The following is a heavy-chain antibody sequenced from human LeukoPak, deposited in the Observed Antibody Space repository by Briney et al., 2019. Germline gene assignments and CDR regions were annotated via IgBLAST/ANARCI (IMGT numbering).Heavy chain of an antibody. D-gene: IGHD3-16*01. J-gene: IGHJ6*03. CDR1: GGSISSYS. CDR3: ARVIYDYAREAYYYYYMDV. CDR2: IYYSGST. Sequence: PSETLSLTCTVSGGSISSYSWSWIRQPPGKGLEWIGYIYYSGSTNYNPSLKSRVTISVDTSKNQFSLKLSSVTAADTAVYYCARVIYDYAREAYYYYYMDVWGKGTTVTISS. V-gene: IGHV4-59*01.